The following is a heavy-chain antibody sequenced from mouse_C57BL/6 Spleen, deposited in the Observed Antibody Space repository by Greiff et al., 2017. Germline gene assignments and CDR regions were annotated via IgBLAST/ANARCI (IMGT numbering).Heavy chain of an antibody. J-gene: IGHJ2*01. CDR3: ARLAYYSNYLDY. CDR2: INPNNGGT. CDR1: GYTFTDYY. D-gene: IGHD2-5*01. V-gene: IGHV1-26*01. Sequence: EVQLQQSGPELVKPGASVKISCKASGYTFTDYYMNWVKQSHGKSLEWIGDINPNNGGTSYNQKFKGKATLTVDKSSSTAYMELRSLTSEDSAVYYCARLAYYSNYLDYWGQGTTLTVSS.